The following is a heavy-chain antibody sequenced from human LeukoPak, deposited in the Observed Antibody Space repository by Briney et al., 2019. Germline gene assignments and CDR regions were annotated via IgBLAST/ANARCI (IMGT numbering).Heavy chain of an antibody. Sequence: GGSLRLSCTASGFTSGDYAMSWFRQAPGKGLEWVGFIRSKAYGGTTEYAASVKGRFTISRDDSKSIAYLQMNSLKTEDTAVYYCGYSYGYMYYYGMDVWGQGTTVTVSS. CDR1: GFTSGDYA. D-gene: IGHD5-18*01. CDR3: GYSYGYMYYYGMDV. CDR2: IRSKAYGGTT. J-gene: IGHJ6*02. V-gene: IGHV3-49*03.